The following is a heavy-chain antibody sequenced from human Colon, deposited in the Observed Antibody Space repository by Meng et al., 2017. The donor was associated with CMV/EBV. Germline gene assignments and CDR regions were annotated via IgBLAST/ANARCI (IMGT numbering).Heavy chain of an antibody. CDR2: IKRDGNEK. J-gene: IGHJ4*02. V-gene: IGHV3-7*01. Sequence: GGSLRLSCETSGFSFSGYWMGWVRQAPGKGLEWVAYIKRDGNEKDYVGSAKGRFTISRDNAKNSLSLQMNSLRAEDTAIYFCARVRGCCGDFVNEYYLDSWGQGTLVTVSS. CDR1: GFSFSGYW. D-gene: IGHD2-21*02. CDR3: ARVRGCCGDFVNEYYLDS.